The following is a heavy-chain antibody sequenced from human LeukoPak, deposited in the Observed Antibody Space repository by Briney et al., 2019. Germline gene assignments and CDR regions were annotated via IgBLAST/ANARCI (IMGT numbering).Heavy chain of an antibody. J-gene: IGHJ4*02. CDR1: GYTFTNYG. Sequence: GASVKVSCKASGYTFTNYGINWMRQAPGQGLEWMGWISPYNSNTDYARKLQGRVTMTTDTSTNTAYMELRSLRSDDTAVYYCARPLSFGESPLGIWGQGTLVTVSS. CDR2: ISPYNSNT. V-gene: IGHV1-18*01. D-gene: IGHD3-10*01. CDR3: ARPLSFGESPLGI.